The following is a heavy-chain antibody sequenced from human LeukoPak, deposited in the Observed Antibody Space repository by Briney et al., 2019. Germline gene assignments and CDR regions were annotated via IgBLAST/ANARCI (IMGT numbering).Heavy chain of an antibody. CDR1: GGSFSAYY. D-gene: IGHD2-2*01. Sequence: SEALSLTCGVYGGSFSAYYWSWVRQPPGKGLEWIGEIDHSGSANYNSSLKPRVTLSVDTSKKTFSLRLTSVTAADTAVYFCARVRTSSLLGYFYMDAWGKGATVTVSS. CDR3: ARVRTSSLLGYFYMDA. V-gene: IGHV4-34*01. J-gene: IGHJ6*03. CDR2: IDHSGSA.